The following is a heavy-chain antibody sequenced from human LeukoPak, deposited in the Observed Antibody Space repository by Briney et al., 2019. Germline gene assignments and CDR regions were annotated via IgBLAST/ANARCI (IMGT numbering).Heavy chain of an antibody. CDR3: ARGHYGMDV. J-gene: IGHJ6*02. V-gene: IGHV3-7*05. Sequence: GGSLRLSCVASGFSFSNHWMSWVRQAPGKGLEWVANIKEDGSEKYYVDSVKGRFTISRDNAKNSVHLQMNSLRDDDTAIYYCARGHYGMDVWGQGATVTVSS. CDR2: IKEDGSEK. CDR1: GFSFSNHW.